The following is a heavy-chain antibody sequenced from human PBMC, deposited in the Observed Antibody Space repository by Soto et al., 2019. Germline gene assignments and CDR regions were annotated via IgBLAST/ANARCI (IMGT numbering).Heavy chain of an antibody. CDR1: GFTFTSYS. V-gene: IGHV3-21*06. CDR3: ARESEDLTSNFDY. J-gene: IGHJ4*02. Sequence: GWSLRLSCAASGFTFTSYSMNWVRQAPGKGLEWVSSISSTTNYIYYGDSMKGRFTISRDNAKNSLYLEMNSLRAEDTAVYYCARESEDLTSNFDYWGQGTLVTVSS. CDR2: ISSTTNYI.